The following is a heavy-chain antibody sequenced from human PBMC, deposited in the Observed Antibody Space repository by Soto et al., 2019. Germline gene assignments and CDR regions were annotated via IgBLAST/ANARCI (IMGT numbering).Heavy chain of an antibody. CDR2: ISAYNGNT. CDR3: ARSSGTSYIWFDP. D-gene: IGHD1-26*01. J-gene: IGHJ5*02. CDR1: GYAFSTYG. Sequence: QVQLVQSATEVKKPGASVKVSCKASGYAFSTYGISWVRQAPGQGLEWMGWISAYNGNTNYAQKLQDRVTMTTDTSTNTAYMEVRSLRSDDTAVYYCARSSGTSYIWFDPWGQGILVSVSS. V-gene: IGHV1-18*01.